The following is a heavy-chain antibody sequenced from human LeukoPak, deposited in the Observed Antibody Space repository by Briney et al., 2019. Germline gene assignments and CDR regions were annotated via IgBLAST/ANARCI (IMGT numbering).Heavy chain of an antibody. D-gene: IGHD3-10*01. CDR2: MNPNSGNT. V-gene: IGHV1-8*01. Sequence: ASVKVSCKASGYTFTSYDINWVRQATGQGLEWMGWMNPNSGNTGYAQKFQGRVTMTRNTSISTAHMELSSLRSEDTAVYYCAIGSGRGKDFDYWGQGTLVTVSS. J-gene: IGHJ4*02. CDR1: GYTFTSYD. CDR3: AIGSGRGKDFDY.